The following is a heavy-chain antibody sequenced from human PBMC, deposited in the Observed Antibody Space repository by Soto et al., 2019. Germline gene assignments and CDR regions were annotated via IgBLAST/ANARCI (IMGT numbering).Heavy chain of an antibody. Sequence: SVKVSCKASGGTFGSYAISWVRQAPGQGLEWMGGIIPIFGTANYAQKFQGRVTITADESTSTAYMELSSLRSEDTAVYYCARARHILGYCSSTSCYEPTSYYYYYGVDVRAQRTTVTVSS. CDR1: GGTFGSYA. J-gene: IGHJ6*02. CDR2: IIPIFGTA. CDR3: ARARHILGYCSSTSCYEPTSYYYYYGVDV. V-gene: IGHV1-69*13. D-gene: IGHD2-2*01.